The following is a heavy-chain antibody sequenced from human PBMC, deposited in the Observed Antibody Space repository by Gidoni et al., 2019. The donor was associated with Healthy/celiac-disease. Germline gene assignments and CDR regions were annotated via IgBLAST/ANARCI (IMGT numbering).Heavy chain of an antibody. CDR1: GGPISSGGYS. J-gene: IGHJ4*02. CDR3: ARVAKDVQGVMFYFDY. V-gene: IGHV4-30-4*07. D-gene: IGHD3-10*01. CDR2: IYYSGST. Sequence: QVQLQESGPGLVKPSQTLSLTCAVSGGPISSGGYSWSGIRQPPGKGLEWIGYIYYSGSTYYNPSLKSRVTISVDTSKNQFSRKLSSVTAADTAVYYCARVAKDVQGVMFYFDYWGQGTLVTVSS.